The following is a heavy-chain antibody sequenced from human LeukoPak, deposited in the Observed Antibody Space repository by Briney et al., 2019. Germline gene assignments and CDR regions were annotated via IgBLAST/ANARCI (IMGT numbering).Heavy chain of an antibody. D-gene: IGHD2-2*01. V-gene: IGHV3-7*01. CDR1: GFTFSSYW. J-gene: IGHJ4*02. CDR2: IKQDGSEK. CDR3: ARVDCSSTSCYRAVVDY. Sequence: PGGSLRLSCAASGFTFSSYWMSWVRQAPGKGLEWVAYIKQDGSEKYYVDSVKGRFTISRDNAKNSLYLQMNSLRAEDTAVYYCARVDCSSTSCYRAVVDYWGQGTLVTVSS.